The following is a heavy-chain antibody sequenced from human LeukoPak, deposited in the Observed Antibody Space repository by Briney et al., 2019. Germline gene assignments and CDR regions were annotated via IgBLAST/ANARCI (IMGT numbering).Heavy chain of an antibody. Sequence: SVKVSCKASGGTFSSYAISWVRQAPGQGLEWMGGIIPIFGTANYAQKFQGRVTITADESTSTAYMELSSLRSEDTAVYYCARVSLPSEYSGSFDYWAREPWSPSPQ. CDR2: IIPIFGTA. D-gene: IGHD1-26*01. J-gene: IGHJ4*02. CDR3: ARVSLPSEYSGSFDY. CDR1: GGTFSSYA. V-gene: IGHV1-69*13.